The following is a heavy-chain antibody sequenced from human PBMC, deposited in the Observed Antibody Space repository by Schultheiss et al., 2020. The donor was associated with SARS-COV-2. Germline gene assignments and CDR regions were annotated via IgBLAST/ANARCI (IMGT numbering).Heavy chain of an antibody. D-gene: IGHD1-7*01. CDR3: ASRTWSITGTEPDAFDI. J-gene: IGHJ3*02. CDR1: GGSISSGGYY. Sequence: SETLSLTCTVSGGSISSGGYYWSWIRQHPGKGLEWIGYIYYSGSTYYNPSLKSLVTISVDTSKNQFSLKLSSVTAADTAVYYCASRTWSITGTEPDAFDIWGQGTMVTVSS. V-gene: IGHV4-31*01. CDR2: IYYSGST.